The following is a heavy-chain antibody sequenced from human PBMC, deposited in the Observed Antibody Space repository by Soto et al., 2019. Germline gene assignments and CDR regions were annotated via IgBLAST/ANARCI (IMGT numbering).Heavy chain of an antibody. CDR3: ARGRKLGYCSSTCCLRAFDI. CDR2: ISAYNGNT. J-gene: IGHJ3*02. D-gene: IGHD2-2*01. CDR1: GYTFTSYG. V-gene: IGHV1-18*01. Sequence: QVQLVQSGAEVKKPGASVKVSCKASGYTFTSYGISWVRQAPGQGLEWMGWISAYNGNTNYAQKLQGRVTMTTDTATSTAYMELRSRRSDDTAVYYCARGRKLGYCSSTCCLRAFDIWGQGTMVTVSS.